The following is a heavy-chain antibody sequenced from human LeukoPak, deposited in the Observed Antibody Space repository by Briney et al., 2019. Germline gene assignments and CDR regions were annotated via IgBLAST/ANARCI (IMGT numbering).Heavy chain of an antibody. CDR3: ARRFTMVRGVLTYNWFDP. V-gene: IGHV1-2*02. CDR2: INPNSGGT. CDR1: GYTFTGYY. D-gene: IGHD3-10*01. Sequence: ASVKVSCKASGYTFTGYYMHWVRQAPGQGLEWMGWINPNSGGTDYAQKFQGRVTVTRDTSISTAYMELSRLRSDDTAVYYCARRFTMVRGVLTYNWFDPWGQGTLVTVSS. J-gene: IGHJ5*02.